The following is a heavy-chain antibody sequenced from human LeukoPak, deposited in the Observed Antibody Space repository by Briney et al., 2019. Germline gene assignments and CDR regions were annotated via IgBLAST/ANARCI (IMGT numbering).Heavy chain of an antibody. CDR1: GFTFTNYW. CDR3: ARGTYYYGSGSYYNLNWFDP. V-gene: IGHV3-30*03. J-gene: IGHJ5*02. CDR2: ISYDGSNK. D-gene: IGHD3-10*01. Sequence: GGSLRLSCAASGFTFTNYWMHWVRQAPGKGLEWVAVISYDGSNKYYADSVKGRFTISRDKAKNTLYLQMNSLRAKDTAVYYCARGTYYYGSGSYYNLNWFDPWGQGTLVTVSS.